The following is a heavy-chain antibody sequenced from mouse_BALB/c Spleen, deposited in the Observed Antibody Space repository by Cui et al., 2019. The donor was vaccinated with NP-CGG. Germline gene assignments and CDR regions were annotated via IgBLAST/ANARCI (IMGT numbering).Heavy chain of an antibody. Sequence: QVQLQQPGAEIVKPGASVKLSCKDSGYIFTSFLMHWVKQRPGRGLEWIGRIDPNSGGTKYNEKFKSKATLTLDKPSSTAYMQLSSLTSEDSAVYYCARYDYYGSSYFDYWGQGTTLTVSS. V-gene: IGHV1-72*01. D-gene: IGHD1-1*01. CDR2: IDPNSGGT. CDR1: GYIFTSFL. J-gene: IGHJ2*01. CDR3: ARYDYYGSSYFDY.